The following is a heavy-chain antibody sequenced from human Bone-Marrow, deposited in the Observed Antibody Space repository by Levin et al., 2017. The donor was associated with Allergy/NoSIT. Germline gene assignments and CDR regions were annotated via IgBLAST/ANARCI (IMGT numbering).Heavy chain of an antibody. Sequence: SCAASGFTFSSYAMHWVRQAPGKGLEWVALISNDGSNKYYADSVKGRFVISRDNSKNTLYLQMNSLRTEDTAVYYCARARWLQFFGDYWGQGTLVTVSS. CDR3: ARARWLQFFGDY. J-gene: IGHJ4*02. CDR1: GFTFSSYA. CDR2: ISNDGSNK. V-gene: IGHV3-30*09. D-gene: IGHD5-24*01.